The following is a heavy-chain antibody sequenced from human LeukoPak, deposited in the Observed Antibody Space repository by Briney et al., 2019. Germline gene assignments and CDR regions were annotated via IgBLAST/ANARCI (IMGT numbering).Heavy chain of an antibody. CDR2: ISYNTGSI. CDR3: AREQVDTAMPDY. J-gene: IGHJ4*02. D-gene: IGHD5-18*01. Sequence: PGGSLRLSCVASGFAFGEYAMHWVRQAPGKGLEWVSGISYNTGSIAYAQSVQGRFTISRDNAKNSLYLQMNSLRAEDTAVYYCAREQVDTAMPDYWGQGTLVTVSS. V-gene: IGHV3-9*01. CDR1: GFAFGEYA.